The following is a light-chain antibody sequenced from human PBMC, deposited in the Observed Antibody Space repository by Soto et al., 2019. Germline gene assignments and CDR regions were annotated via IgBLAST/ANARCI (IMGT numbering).Light chain of an antibody. CDR3: QQYGSSSYT. CDR1: QSISSSY. CDR2: AAS. V-gene: IGKV3-20*01. Sequence: EIVLTQSPGTLSLSPGERATLSCRSSQSISSSYLAWYQQKPGQAPRLLIYAASSRATGIPDRFSGSGSGTDFSLTISRLEADDVAVYYCQQYGSSSYTFGQGTQLEIK. J-gene: IGKJ2*01.